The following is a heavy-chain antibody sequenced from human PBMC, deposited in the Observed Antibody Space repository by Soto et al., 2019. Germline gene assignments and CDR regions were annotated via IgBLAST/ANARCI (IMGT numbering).Heavy chain of an antibody. CDR3: ARFNNWNRGFDP. D-gene: IGHD1-20*01. J-gene: IGHJ5*02. CDR1: GGSISSSSYY. V-gene: IGHV4-39*01. CDR2: IYYSGST. Sequence: SETLSLTCTVSGGSISSSSYYWGWIRQPPGKGLEWIGSIYYSGSTYYNPSLKSRVTISVDTSKNQFSLKLSSVTAADTAVYYCARFNNWNRGFDPWGQGTLVTVSS.